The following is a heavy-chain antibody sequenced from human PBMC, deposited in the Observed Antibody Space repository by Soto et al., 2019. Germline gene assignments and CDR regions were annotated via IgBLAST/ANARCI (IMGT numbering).Heavy chain of an antibody. J-gene: IGHJ4*02. CDR2: ISWNSGSI. CDR1: GFTFDDYA. V-gene: IGHV3-9*01. D-gene: IGHD6-13*01. Sequence: GGSLRLSCAASGFTFDDYAMHWVRQAPGKGLEWVSGISWNSGSIGYADSVKGRFTISRDNAKNSLYLQMNSLRAEDTALYYCAKDILLWGSSSWFDYWGQGTLVTVSS. CDR3: AKDILLWGSSSWFDY.